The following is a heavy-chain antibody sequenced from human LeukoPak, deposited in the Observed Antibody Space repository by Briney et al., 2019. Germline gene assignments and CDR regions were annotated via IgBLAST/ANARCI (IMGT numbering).Heavy chain of an antibody. J-gene: IGHJ4*02. D-gene: IGHD1-26*01. V-gene: IGHV3-53*01. Sequence: GGSLRLSCAASGFTVSSNFMSWVRHAPGKGLEWVSVIYSGGDTYYADSVKGRFTISRDNSKNTLYLKMNSLRAEDTAVYYCARDIGGIFDSWGQGTLVTVSS. CDR3: ARDIGGIFDS. CDR1: GFTVSSNF. CDR2: IYSGGDT.